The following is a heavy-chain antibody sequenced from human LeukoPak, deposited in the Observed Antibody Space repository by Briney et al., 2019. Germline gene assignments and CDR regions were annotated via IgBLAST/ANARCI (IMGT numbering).Heavy chain of an antibody. CDR2: ISSSGSNI. CDR3: ARGWRIVVVPAPRGTLFDP. V-gene: IGHV3-48*04. Sequence: GGSLRLSCAASGFTFSSYDMNWVRQAPGKGLEWVSYISSSGSNINYADSVKGRFTISRDNAKNSLYLQMNSLRAEDTAVYYFARGWRIVVVPAPRGTLFDPWGEGTLLTASS. J-gene: IGHJ5*02. D-gene: IGHD2-2*01. CDR1: GFTFSSYD.